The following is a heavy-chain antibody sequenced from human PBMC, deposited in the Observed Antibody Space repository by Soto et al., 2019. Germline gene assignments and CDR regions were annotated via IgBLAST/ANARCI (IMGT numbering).Heavy chain of an antibody. CDR2: ISHDGAFK. V-gene: IGHV3-30*18. CDR3: AKDYGPKAPYPYSNTHTDF. J-gene: IGHJ4*02. Sequence: QRHLVESGGGVVQPGRSLRLSCAASGFSFSSYGMHWIRQAPGKGLEWVAVISHDGAFKDYADSVKGRFTISRDNSGNTLFLEMNSLGPSDSAVYYCAKDYGPKAPYPYSNTHTDFWGQGTRVTVSS. CDR1: GFSFSSYG. D-gene: IGHD6-13*01.